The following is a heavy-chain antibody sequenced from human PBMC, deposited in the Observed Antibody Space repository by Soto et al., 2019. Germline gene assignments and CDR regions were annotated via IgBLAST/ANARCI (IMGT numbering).Heavy chain of an antibody. Sequence: QVQLVESGGGVVQPGRSLRLSCAASGFTFSSYAMHWVRQAPGKGLEWVAVISYDGSNKYYADSVKGRFTISRDNSKNTLYLQMNGLRAGDTAGYYCAGGGRIAALTSRVGYWGQGTLVTVSS. CDR1: GFTFSSYA. V-gene: IGHV3-30-3*01. D-gene: IGHD6-6*01. CDR2: ISYDGSNK. CDR3: AGGGRIAALTSRVGY. J-gene: IGHJ4*02.